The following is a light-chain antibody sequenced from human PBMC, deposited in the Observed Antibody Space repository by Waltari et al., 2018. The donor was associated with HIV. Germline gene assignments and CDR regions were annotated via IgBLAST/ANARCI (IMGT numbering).Light chain of an antibody. CDR3: QTWGAGIQV. CDR2: VNSDGSH. CDR1: RGHRTYA. Sequence: QLALTQSPSASASLGASVKLTCSLSRGHRTYAIAWHQQQPAKGPRFLMKVNSDGSHNKRDEIPDRFSGSSSGAERYLTISSLQYEDEADYYCQTWGAGIQVFGGGTKLTVL. V-gene: IGLV4-69*01. J-gene: IGLJ2*01.